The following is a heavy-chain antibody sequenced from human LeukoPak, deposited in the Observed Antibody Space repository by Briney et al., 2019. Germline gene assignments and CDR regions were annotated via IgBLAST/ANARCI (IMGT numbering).Heavy chain of an antibody. CDR2: IRQDGSEK. J-gene: IGHJ4*02. V-gene: IGHV3-7*03. CDR1: GFSFSSYW. CDR3: ASLPDYDSSGYTLFD. Sequence: GGSLRLSCASSGFSFSSYWMSWVRQAPGKGLEWVATIRQDGSEKHYVDSVKGRFTISRDNAENSLYLQMNSLRADDTAVYYCASLPDYDSSGYTLFDWGQGTLVTVSS. D-gene: IGHD3-22*01.